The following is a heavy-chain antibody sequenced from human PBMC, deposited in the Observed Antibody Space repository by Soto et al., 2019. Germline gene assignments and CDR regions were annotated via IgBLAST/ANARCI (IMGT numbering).Heavy chain of an antibody. V-gene: IGHV3-21*01. Sequence: PGGSLRLSCTASGFTFSSYSMNWVRQAPGKGLEWVSSISSSRSYIYYSDSVKGRFTISRDNAKNSLYLQMNLLIAEDTAVYYCARDPRQDFWRPGWFDPWGQGTLVTVSS. CDR2: ISSSRSYI. J-gene: IGHJ5*02. D-gene: IGHD3-3*01. CDR1: GFTFSSYS. CDR3: ARDPRQDFWRPGWFDP.